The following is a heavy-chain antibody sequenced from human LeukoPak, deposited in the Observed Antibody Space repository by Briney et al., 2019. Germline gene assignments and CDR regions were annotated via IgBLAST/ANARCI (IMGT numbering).Heavy chain of an antibody. V-gene: IGHV3-30-3*01. J-gene: IGHJ4*02. CDR1: GFTFSSYA. CDR2: ISYDGSNK. CDR3: ARDLTEQLPGTPYYFDY. Sequence: GRSLRLSCAASGFTFSSYAMHWVRQAPGKGLEWVAVISYDGSNKYYADSVKGRFTISRDNSKNTLYLQMNSLRAEDTAVYYCARDLTEQLPGTPYYFDYWGQGTLVTVSS. D-gene: IGHD6-13*01.